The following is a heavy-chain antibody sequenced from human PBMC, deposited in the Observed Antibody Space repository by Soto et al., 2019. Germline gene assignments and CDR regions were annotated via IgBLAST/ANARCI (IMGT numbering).Heavy chain of an antibody. CDR1: GCSIYTGGFH. Sequence: PSETPSPTFTLSGCSIYTGGFHWSWIRQLPGKGLEWLGYIYYTVSTQYTQALKSRLTISTDTSDNQFSLRLTSVTAADTAVYYCATSLVTSRTRVDYWGQGTLVTVSS. CDR2: IYYTVST. CDR3: ATSLVTSRTRVDY. D-gene: IGHD2-2*01. J-gene: IGHJ4*02. V-gene: IGHV4-31*03.